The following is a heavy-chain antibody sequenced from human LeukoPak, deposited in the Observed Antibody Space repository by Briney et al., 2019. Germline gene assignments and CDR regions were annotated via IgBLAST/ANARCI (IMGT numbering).Heavy chain of an antibody. CDR2: INHSGST. CDR3: ASVYYDSSGYNKIDY. J-gene: IGHJ4*02. Sequence: SETLSLTCAVYGGSFSGYYWSWIRQPPGKGLEWIGEINHSGSTNYNPSLKSRVTISVDTSKNQFSLKLSSVTAADTAVYYCASVYYDSSGYNKIDYWGQGTLVTVSS. D-gene: IGHD3-22*01. V-gene: IGHV4-34*01. CDR1: GGSFSGYY.